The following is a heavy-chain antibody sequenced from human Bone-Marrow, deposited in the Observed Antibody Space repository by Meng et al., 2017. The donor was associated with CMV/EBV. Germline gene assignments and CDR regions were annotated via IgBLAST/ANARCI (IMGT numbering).Heavy chain of an antibody. CDR1: GGSFSDYY. CDR2: INHSGST. CDR3: ATTVAGDYFDY. J-gene: IGHJ4*02. V-gene: IGHV4-34*01. D-gene: IGHD6-19*01. Sequence: SETLSLTCAAYGGSFSDYYWSWIRQPPGKGLEWIGEINHSGSTNYNPSLKSRVTISVDTSKNQFSLKLSSVTAADTAVYYCATTVAGDYFDYWGQGTLVTVSS.